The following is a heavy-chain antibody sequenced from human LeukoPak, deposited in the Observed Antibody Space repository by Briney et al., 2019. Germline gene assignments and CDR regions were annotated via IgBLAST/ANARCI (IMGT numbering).Heavy chain of an antibody. Sequence: GGSLRLSCAASGFTFSRYWMHWVRQAPGKGLEWVSYITLSSSTIYYADSVKGRFTISRDNSKNTLYLQMNSLRAEDTAVYYCARVTYGSGTYGAFDYWGQGTLVTVSS. CDR1: GFTFSRYW. V-gene: IGHV3-48*01. D-gene: IGHD3-10*01. CDR3: ARVTYGSGTYGAFDY. CDR2: ITLSSSTI. J-gene: IGHJ4*02.